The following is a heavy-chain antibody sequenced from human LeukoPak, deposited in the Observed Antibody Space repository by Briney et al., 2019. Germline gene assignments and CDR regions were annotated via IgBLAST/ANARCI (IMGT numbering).Heavy chain of an antibody. J-gene: IGHJ3*02. Sequence: GGSLRLSCAASGFTVSSNYMSWVRQAPGKGLEWVSYISSSGTTIYYADSAKGRFTISRDNAKNSLYLQMNSLRAEDTAVYYCARESGFRGDAFDIWGQGTMVTVSS. CDR2: ISSSGTTI. D-gene: IGHD3-10*01. CDR3: ARESGFRGDAFDI. V-gene: IGHV3-11*04. CDR1: GFTVSSNY.